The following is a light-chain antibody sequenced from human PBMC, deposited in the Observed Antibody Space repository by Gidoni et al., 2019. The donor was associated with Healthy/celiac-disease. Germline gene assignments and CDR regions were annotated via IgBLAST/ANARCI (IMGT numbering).Light chain of an antibody. Sequence: EIVLTQSPATLSLSPGERATLSCRASQSVSSYLAWYQQKPCQAPRLLIYDASNRATGIPARFSGRGSGTDFTLTIISLEPEDFAVYYCQQRSNWPPSTFGQGTKLEIK. J-gene: IGKJ2*02. V-gene: IGKV3-11*01. CDR3: QQRSNWPPST. CDR2: DAS. CDR1: QSVSSY.